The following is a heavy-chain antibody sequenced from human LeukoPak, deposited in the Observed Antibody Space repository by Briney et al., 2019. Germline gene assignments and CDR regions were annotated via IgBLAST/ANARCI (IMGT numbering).Heavy chain of an antibody. Sequence: SETLSLTCTVSGGSISSYYWSWIRQPPRKGLEWIGYIYYSGSTNYNPSLKSRVTISVDTSKNQFSLKLSSVTAADTAVYYCASGYSYGFYYYYYMDVWGKGTTVTVSS. V-gene: IGHV4-59*01. CDR2: IYYSGST. CDR1: GGSISSYY. CDR3: ASGYSYGFYYYYYMDV. D-gene: IGHD5-18*01. J-gene: IGHJ6*03.